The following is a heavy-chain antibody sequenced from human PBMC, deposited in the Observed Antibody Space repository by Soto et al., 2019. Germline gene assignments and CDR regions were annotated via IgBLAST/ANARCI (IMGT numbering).Heavy chain of an antibody. Sequence: EVQVLESGGGLVQPGGSLRLSCVASGFTFNNYAMTWVRQAPGKGLEWVSAIGGSGGNTYYADSVKGRFTISRDNSKDTLYLQMNSLRVEDTAVYHWAKASGSSSLLGFDCWGQGTLVTVSS. CDR1: GFTFNNYA. J-gene: IGHJ4*02. CDR3: AKASGSSSLLGFDC. D-gene: IGHD6-6*01. CDR2: IGGSGGNT. V-gene: IGHV3-23*01.